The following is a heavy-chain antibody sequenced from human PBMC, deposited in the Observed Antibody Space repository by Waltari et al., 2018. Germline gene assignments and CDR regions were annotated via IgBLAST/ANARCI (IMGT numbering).Heavy chain of an antibody. J-gene: IGHJ6*02. CDR1: GYSLSRGYY. CDR2: IYHSGST. D-gene: IGHD3-10*01. CDR3: AIVATGSYYGMDV. Sequence: QVQLQESGPGLVKPPETLSPTSPAPGYSLSRGYYWAWTRQPPGKGLEWIGSIYHSGSTYYNPSLKSRVIISVETSKNQFSLKLSSVTAADTAVYYCAIVATGSYYGMDVWGQGTTVTVSS. V-gene: IGHV4-38-2*02.